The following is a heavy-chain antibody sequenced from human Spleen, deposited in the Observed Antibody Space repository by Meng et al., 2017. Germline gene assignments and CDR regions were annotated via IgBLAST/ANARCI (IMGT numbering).Heavy chain of an antibody. D-gene: IGHD3-10*01. V-gene: IGHV4-31*03. J-gene: IGHJ5*02. Sequence: QVQLQGSGPGLVKPSQTLSLTCTVSGGSISSGGYYWSWIRQHPGKGLEWIGYIYYSGTTYYNPSLKSRVTMSVETSKNQFSLKLSSVTAADTAVYFCARDGVGYGSGTNKWFDPWGQGTLVTVSS. CDR1: GGSISSGGYY. CDR2: IYYSGTT. CDR3: ARDGVGYGSGTNKWFDP.